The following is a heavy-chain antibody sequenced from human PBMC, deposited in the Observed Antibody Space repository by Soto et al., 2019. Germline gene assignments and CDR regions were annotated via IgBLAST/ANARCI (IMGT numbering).Heavy chain of an antibody. D-gene: IGHD3-10*01. Sequence: ASVKVSCKASGYTFTSYGISWVRQAPGQGLEWMGWISAYNGNTNYAQKLQGRVTMTTDTSTSTAYMELRSLRSDDTAVYYCARESGTVRGVITRTPGWFDPWGQGTLVTVSS. J-gene: IGHJ5*02. V-gene: IGHV1-18*01. CDR3: ARESGTVRGVITRTPGWFDP. CDR1: GYTFTSYG. CDR2: ISAYNGNT.